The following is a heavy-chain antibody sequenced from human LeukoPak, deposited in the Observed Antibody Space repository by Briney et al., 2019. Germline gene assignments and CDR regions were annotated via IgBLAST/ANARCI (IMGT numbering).Heavy chain of an antibody. CDR1: GGSIRSSYYY. Sequence: KPSETLSLTCTVSGGSIRSSYYYWGWIRQPPGKGLEWIGSIYDSGSTYYNPSLKSRVTISVDTSKNQFSLKLSSVTAADTAVYYCARANGVSDYYDFWSGYYHYRREYNWFDPWGQGTLVTVSS. D-gene: IGHD3-3*01. CDR3: ARANGVSDYYDFWSGYYHYRREYNWFDP. J-gene: IGHJ5*02. CDR2: IYDSGST. V-gene: IGHV4-39*01.